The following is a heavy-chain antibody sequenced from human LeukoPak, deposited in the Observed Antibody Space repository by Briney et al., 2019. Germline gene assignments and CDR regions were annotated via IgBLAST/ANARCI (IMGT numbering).Heavy chain of an antibody. V-gene: IGHV4-59*01. D-gene: IGHD2-15*01. J-gene: IGHJ4*02. CDR2: IYYTGHS. CDR1: GDPIGTYY. Sequence: SETLSLTCSVSGDPIGTYYWSRIRQPPGKGLESVGFIYYTGHSSYNPSLKSRVSMSVDTSKNQFSLTLTSVTTSDTAMYFCARIRTPYSSRGDYWGQGILVTVSS. CDR3: ARIRTPYSSRGDY.